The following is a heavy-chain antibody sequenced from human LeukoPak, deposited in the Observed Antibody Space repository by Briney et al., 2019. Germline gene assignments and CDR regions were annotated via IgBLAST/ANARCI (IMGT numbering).Heavy chain of an antibody. CDR3: ARDRSWFDP. D-gene: IGHD2-15*01. Sequence: GASVTVSGTASGYTFTTYYMQWVRQAPGQGLEFMGVINPSGGSTSYAQKFQGRVTMNRDTSTSTVYMELSSLTSEDTAVYYCARDRSWFDPWGQGTLVTVCS. V-gene: IGHV1-46*01. CDR1: GYTFTTYY. J-gene: IGHJ5*02. CDR2: INPSGGST.